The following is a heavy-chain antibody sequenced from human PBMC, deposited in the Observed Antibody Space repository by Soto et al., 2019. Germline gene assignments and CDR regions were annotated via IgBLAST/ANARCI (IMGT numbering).Heavy chain of an antibody. V-gene: IGHV3-23*01. CDR1: GFPFSIYA. D-gene: IGHD3-22*01. CDR2: ISVSGGST. CDR3: AKTPYYYDSSGDYPGDY. J-gene: IGHJ4*02. Sequence: GGSLRLSCAASGFPFSIYAMSWVRQSPGKGLEWVSSISVSGGSTYYADSVKGRFTISRDNSKNTLYLQMNSLRAEDTAVYYCAKTPYYYDSSGDYPGDYWGQGTPVTVSS.